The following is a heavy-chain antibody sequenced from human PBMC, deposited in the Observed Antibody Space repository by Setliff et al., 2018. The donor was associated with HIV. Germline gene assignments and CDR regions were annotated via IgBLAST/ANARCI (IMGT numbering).Heavy chain of an antibody. V-gene: IGHV3-74*01. CDR2: TNSDGSST. Sequence: PGGSLRLSCAASGFTFSGYWMHWVRQAPGKGLVWVSRTNSDGSSTTYADSVKGRFTISRDNAKNTLYLQMNSLRAEDTAVYYCARGGSNSWSPFDYWGQGTLVTVSS. D-gene: IGHD6-13*01. J-gene: IGHJ4*02. CDR3: ARGGSNSWSPFDY. CDR1: GFTFSGYW.